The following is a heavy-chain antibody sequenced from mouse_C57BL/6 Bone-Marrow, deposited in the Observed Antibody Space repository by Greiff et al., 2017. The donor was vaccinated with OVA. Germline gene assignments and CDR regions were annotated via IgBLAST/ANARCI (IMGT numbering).Heavy chain of an antibody. CDR3: ARGGWDWYFDV. J-gene: IGHJ1*03. CDR2: INPYNGGT. V-gene: IGHV1-19*01. CDR1: GYTFTDYY. D-gene: IGHD1-1*02. Sequence: EVQLQESGPVLVKPGASVKMSCKASGYTFTDYYMNWVKQSHGKSLEWIGVINPYNGGTSYNQKFKGKATLTVDKSSSTAYMELNSLTSEGSAVYYCARGGWDWYFDVWGTGTTVTVSS.